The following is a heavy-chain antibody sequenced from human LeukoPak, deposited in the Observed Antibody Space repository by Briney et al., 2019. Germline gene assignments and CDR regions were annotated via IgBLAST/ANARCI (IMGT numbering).Heavy chain of an antibody. CDR1: GITLSNYG. V-gene: IGHV3-23*01. D-gene: IGHD5-18*01. Sequence: GGSLRLSCSVSGITLSNYGMSWLRQAPGKGLEWVAGISGSGGSTIYADSVKGRFTISRDNPKNTLYLQLNSLRVEDTAVYYCAKETYAYGYRGFDYWGQGTLVTVSS. J-gene: IGHJ4*02. CDR3: AKETYAYGYRGFDY. CDR2: ISGSGGST.